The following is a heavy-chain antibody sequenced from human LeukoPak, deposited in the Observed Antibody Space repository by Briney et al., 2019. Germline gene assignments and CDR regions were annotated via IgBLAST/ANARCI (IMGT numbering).Heavy chain of an antibody. CDR2: IIPIFGTA. CDR3: ARNFIAARDYYYYYMDV. Sequence: GASVKVSCKASGGTFSSYAISWVRQAPGQGLEWMGGIIPIFGTANYAQKFQSRVTITTDESTSTAYMELSSLRSEDTAVYYCARNFIAARDYYYYYMDVWGKGTTVTVSS. J-gene: IGHJ6*03. D-gene: IGHD6-6*01. CDR1: GGTFSSYA. V-gene: IGHV1-69*05.